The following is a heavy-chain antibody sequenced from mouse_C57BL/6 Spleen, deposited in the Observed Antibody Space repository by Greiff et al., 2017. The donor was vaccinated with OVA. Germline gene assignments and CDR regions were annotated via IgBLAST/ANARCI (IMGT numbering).Heavy chain of an antibody. Sequence: QVQLQQSGAELMKPGASVKLSCKATGYTFTGYWIEWVKQRPGHGLEWIGEILPGSGSTNYNEKFKGKATFTADTSSNTAYMQLSSLTTEDSAIYYCARDPSLMVTTNWYFDVWGTGTTVTVSS. D-gene: IGHD2-2*01. CDR1: GYTFTGYW. J-gene: IGHJ1*03. V-gene: IGHV1-9*01. CDR2: ILPGSGST. CDR3: ARDPSLMVTTNWYFDV.